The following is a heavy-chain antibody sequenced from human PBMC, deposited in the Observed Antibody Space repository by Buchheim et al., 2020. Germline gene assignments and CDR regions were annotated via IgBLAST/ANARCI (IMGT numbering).Heavy chain of an antibody. CDR1: GGSISSSNW. CDR2: IYHSGST. D-gene: IGHD5-12*01. J-gene: IGHJ4*02. Sequence: QVQLQESGPGLVKPSGTLSLTCAVSGGSISSSNWWRWVRQPPGKGLEWFGEIYHSGSTNYNPSLKSRVPRSLDKSKKYLPLKLRSVTAAETAVYYCARVPRGYSGYVPYWGQGTL. V-gene: IGHV4-4*02. CDR3: ARVPRGYSGYVPY.